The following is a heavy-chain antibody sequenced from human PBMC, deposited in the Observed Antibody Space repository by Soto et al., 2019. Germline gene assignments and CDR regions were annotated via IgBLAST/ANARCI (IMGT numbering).Heavy chain of an antibody. V-gene: IGHV1-46*01. CDR2: INPSGGST. CDR3: ARDRCDTTSCYECDY. CDR1: GYTFTSYY. J-gene: IGHJ4*02. D-gene: IGHD2-2*01. Sequence: QVQLVQSGAEVKKSGASVKVSCKASGYTFTSYYMHWVRQAPGQGLEWMGIINPSGGSTRFAQKFQGRVTLTRDTSRSTVYMELSSLRSDDTAVYYCARDRCDTTSCYECDYWGQGTLVTVSS.